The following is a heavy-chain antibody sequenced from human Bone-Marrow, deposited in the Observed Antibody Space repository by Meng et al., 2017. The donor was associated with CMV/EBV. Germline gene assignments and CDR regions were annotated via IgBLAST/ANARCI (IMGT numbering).Heavy chain of an antibody. D-gene: IGHD3-22*01. CDR2: IYYSGIT. Sequence: SETLSLTCTVSGGSISSSSYYWGWIRQPPGKGLEWIGSIYYSGITYYNPSLKSRVTISVDTSKNQFSLKLSSVTAADTAVYYCARLPATNYYDNSGYYYYFDYWGQGTLVTVSS. CDR1: GGSISSSSYY. J-gene: IGHJ4*02. CDR3: ARLPATNYYDNSGYYYYFDY. V-gene: IGHV4-39*01.